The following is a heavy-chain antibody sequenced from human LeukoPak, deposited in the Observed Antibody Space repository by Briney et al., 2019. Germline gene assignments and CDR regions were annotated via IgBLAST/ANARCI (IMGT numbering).Heavy chain of an antibody. CDR1: GYTFNSFG. J-gene: IGHJ6*03. Sequence: ASVKLPCKASGYTFNSFGISWVRQAPGQGLEWMGWISADNGDTSNAQKVQGRMTMTTDTSTTTAFMELRSLRLDDTAVYYCARDVSRRDRRDSNSFFFYDYFMDVWGKGTTVTVSS. CDR2: ISADNGDT. V-gene: IGHV1-18*01. CDR3: ARDVSRRDRRDSNSFFFYDYFMDV. D-gene: IGHD4-23*01.